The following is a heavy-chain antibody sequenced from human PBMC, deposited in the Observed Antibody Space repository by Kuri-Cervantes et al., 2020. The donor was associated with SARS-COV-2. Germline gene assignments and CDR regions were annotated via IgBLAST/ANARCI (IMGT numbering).Heavy chain of an antibody. CDR2: ISYEGSNK. D-gene: IGHD2/OR15-2a*01. V-gene: IGHV3-30*18. CDR1: GFTFSRYG. Sequence: LSLTCAASGFTFSRYGMHWVPQAPGKGLEGVAVISYEGSNKYYADSVKGRFTISRDNSKNTLYLQMNTLRAVDTAVYYCAKSFSPGDYWGQGTLVTVSS. CDR3: AKSFSPGDY. J-gene: IGHJ4*02.